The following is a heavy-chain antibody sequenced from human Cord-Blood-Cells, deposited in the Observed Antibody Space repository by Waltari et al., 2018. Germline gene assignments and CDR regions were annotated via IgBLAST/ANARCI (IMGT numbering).Heavy chain of an antibody. V-gene: IGHV4-30-2*01. D-gene: IGHD3-16*02. CDR1: VGSISSGGYS. Sequence: GLVKPSQTLSLTCAVSVGSISSGGYSWSWIRQPPGKGLEWIGYIYHSGSTYYNPSLKSRVTISVDRSKNQFSLKLSSVTAADTAVYYCARADYDYIWGSYRYTPYFDYWGQGTLVTVSS. J-gene: IGHJ4*02. CDR2: IYHSGST. CDR3: ARADYDYIWGSYRYTPYFDY.